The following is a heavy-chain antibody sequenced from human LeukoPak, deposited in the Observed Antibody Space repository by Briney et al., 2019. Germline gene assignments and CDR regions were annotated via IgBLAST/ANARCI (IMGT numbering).Heavy chain of an antibody. CDR3: ARGIRAYYFDY. CDR1: GYSFTSYW. V-gene: IGHV5-10-1*01. D-gene: IGHD2/OR15-2a*01. J-gene: IGHJ4*02. Sequence: GESLKISCKGSGYSFTSYWISWVRQMPGKGLEWMGRIDPSDSYTNYSPSFQGHVTISADKSKNQFSLKLSSVTAADTAVYYCARGIRAYYFDYWGQGTLVTVSS. CDR2: IDPSDSYT.